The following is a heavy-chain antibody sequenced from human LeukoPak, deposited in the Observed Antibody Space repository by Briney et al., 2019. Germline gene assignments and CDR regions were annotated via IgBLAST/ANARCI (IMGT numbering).Heavy chain of an antibody. J-gene: IGHJ3*02. CDR2: ISYDGNSK. D-gene: IGHD3-22*01. CDR3: ARENNYYDTSGYPLGFAFDI. CDR1: GITFSTFS. V-gene: IGHV3-30*04. Sequence: GRSLRLSCVASGITFSTFSMHWVRQAPGKGLEWVAVISYDGNSKYYADSVKGRFTISRDNSKITLYLQLNSLRAEDTAVYYCARENNYYDTSGYPLGFAFDIWGQGTVVTVSS.